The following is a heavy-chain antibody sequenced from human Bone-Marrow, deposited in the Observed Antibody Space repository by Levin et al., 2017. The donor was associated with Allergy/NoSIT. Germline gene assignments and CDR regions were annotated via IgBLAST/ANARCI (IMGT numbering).Heavy chain of an antibody. V-gene: IGHV3-9*01. CDR3: AKAAGDGFHNWFDP. CDR2: ISWNSGSI. CDR1: GFTFDDYA. Sequence: GGSLRLSCAASGFTFDDYAMHWVRQAPGKGLEWVSGISWNSGSIGYADSVKGRFTISRDNAKNSLYLQMNSLRAEDTALYYCAKAAGDGFHNWFDPWGQGTLVTVSS. D-gene: IGHD5-24*01. J-gene: IGHJ5*02.